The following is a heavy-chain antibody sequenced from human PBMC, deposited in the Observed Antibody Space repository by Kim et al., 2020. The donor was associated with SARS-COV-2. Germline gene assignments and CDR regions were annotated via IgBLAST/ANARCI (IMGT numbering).Heavy chain of an antibody. D-gene: IGHD1-1*01. Sequence: GGSLRLSCAASGFTFRTYWMHWVRQGPGKGLVWVARILTDGSIRSYADSVKGRFTISRDNAKNTLFLQMNSLRADDTAVDYCAREGTGSVYIDSWGQGTL. CDR1: GFTFRTYW. J-gene: IGHJ4*02. CDR2: ILTDGSIR. V-gene: IGHV3-74*01. CDR3: AREGTGSVYIDS.